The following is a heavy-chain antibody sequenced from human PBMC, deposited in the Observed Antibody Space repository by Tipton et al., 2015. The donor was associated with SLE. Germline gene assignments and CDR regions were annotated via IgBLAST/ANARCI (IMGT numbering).Heavy chain of an antibody. J-gene: IGHJ6*03. CDR3: ARSSATGFYYMDV. V-gene: IGHV4-59*01. D-gene: IGHD3-10*01. Sequence: TLSLTCTVSGGSISSYYWSWIRQPPGEGLEWIGYIYYSGSTNYNPSLKSRVTISVDTSKNEFSLKLSSVTAADTAVYYCARSSATGFYYMDVWGKGTTVTVSS. CDR1: GGSISSYY. CDR2: IYYSGST.